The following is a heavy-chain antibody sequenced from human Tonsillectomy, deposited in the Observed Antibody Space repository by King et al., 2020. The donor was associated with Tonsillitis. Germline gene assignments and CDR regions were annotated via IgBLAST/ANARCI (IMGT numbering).Heavy chain of an antibody. CDR2: IWSDGSNK. D-gene: IGHD6-6*01. CDR1: GFTFSSYG. V-gene: IGHV3-33*06. J-gene: IGHJ6*03. CDR3: AKERSGSSSFYYYYYMDV. Sequence: VQLVESGGGVVQPGRSLRLSCAASGFTFSSYGLHWVRQAPGKGLEWGALIWSDGSNKYYADSVKGRFTISRDNSKNKVYLQMNSLRAEDTAVYYCAKERSGSSSFYYYYYMDVWGKGTTVTVSS.